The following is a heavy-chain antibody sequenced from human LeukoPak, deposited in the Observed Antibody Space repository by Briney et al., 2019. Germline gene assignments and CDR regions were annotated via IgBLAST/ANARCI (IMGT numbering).Heavy chain of an antibody. V-gene: IGHV4-61*01. J-gene: IGHJ4*02. D-gene: IGHD3-22*01. CDR1: GGSVSSGSYY. Sequence: SETLSLTCTVSGGSVSSGSYYWSWIRQPPGKGLEWIGYIHYSGGTNYNPSLKSRVTISVDTSKNQFSLKLSSVTAADTAVYYWAKGWDFYYSSGYVDYWGQGTLVTVSS. CDR3: AKGWDFYYSSGYVDY. CDR2: IHYSGGT.